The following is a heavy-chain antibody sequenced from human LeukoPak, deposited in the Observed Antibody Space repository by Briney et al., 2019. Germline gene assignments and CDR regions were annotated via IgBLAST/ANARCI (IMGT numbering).Heavy chain of an antibody. CDR1: GYTFTGYY. CDR3: ARDKITIFGVVIATFDY. Sequence: ASVKVSCKTSGYTFTGYYMFWVRQAPGQGLEWMAWINPNSGGTNYAQKFQGRVTMTRDTSISTAYMELSRLRSDDTAVYYCARDKITIFGVVIATFDYWGQGTLVTVSS. J-gene: IGHJ4*02. D-gene: IGHD3-3*01. V-gene: IGHV1-2*02. CDR2: INPNSGGT.